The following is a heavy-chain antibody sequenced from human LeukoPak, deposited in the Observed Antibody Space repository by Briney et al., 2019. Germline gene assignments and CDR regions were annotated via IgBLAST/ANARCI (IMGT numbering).Heavy chain of an antibody. CDR3: AKGGYASMARFDY. J-gene: IGHJ4*02. V-gene: IGHV3-21*04. CDR1: GFTFSDYS. D-gene: IGHD2-2*01. CDR2: INPTSTSI. Sequence: GGSLRLSCAASGFTFSDYSINWVRQAPGKGLEWVSSINPTSTSIYYADAVKGRFTISRDNAKSSLYLQMNSLRAEDTAVYYCAKGGYASMARFDYWGQGTLVTVSS.